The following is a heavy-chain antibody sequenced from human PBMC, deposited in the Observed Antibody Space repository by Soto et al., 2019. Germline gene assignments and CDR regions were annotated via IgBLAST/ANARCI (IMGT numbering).Heavy chain of an antibody. CDR2: IIPIFGTA. CDR3: ASGARQTTVTTSVDY. V-gene: IGHV1-69*12. D-gene: IGHD4-17*01. CDR1: GGTFSSYA. J-gene: IGHJ4*02. Sequence: QVQLVQSGAEVKKPGSSVKVSCKASGGTFSSYAISWVRQAPGQGLEWMGGIIPIFGTANYAQKFQGRVTMSADQSRXTAYMELSSLRSEDTAVYYCASGARQTTVTTSVDYWGQGTLVTVSS.